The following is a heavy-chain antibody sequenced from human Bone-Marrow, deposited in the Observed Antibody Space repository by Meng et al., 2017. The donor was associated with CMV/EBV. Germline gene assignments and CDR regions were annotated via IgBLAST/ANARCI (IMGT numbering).Heavy chain of an antibody. CDR1: GGTFSSYA. J-gene: IGHJ5*02. Sequence: QVQLVQSGAEVKKPGYSVKVSCKASGGTFSSYAISWVRQAPGQGLEWMGGIIPIFGTANYAQKFQGRVTITADKSTSTAYMELSSLRSEDTAVYYCARAPGVVVVAATFWFDPWGQGTLVTVSS. D-gene: IGHD2-15*01. V-gene: IGHV1-69*06. CDR2: IIPIFGTA. CDR3: ARAPGVVVVAATFWFDP.